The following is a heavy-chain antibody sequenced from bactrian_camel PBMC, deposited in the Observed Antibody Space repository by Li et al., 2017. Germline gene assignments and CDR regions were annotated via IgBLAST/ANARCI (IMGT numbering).Heavy chain of an antibody. V-gene: IGHV3S54*01. Sequence: PGGSLRLSCAVSQYTANTNCMGWSRQGPGKEREWVAAIYTGGSTATYADSVRGRFTISQDRAKKTVYLQMHNLKSEDTAMYYCAAKPGGYCYGPMSYWGQGTQVTVS. CDR1: QYTANTNC. CDR2: IYTGGSTA. D-gene: IGHD2*01. CDR3: AAKPGGYCYGPMSY. J-gene: IGHJ4*01.